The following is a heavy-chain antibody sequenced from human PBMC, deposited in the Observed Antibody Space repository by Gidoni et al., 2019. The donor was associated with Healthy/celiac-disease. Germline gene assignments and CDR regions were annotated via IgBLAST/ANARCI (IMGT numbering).Heavy chain of an antibody. D-gene: IGHD3-22*01. CDR3: AREYYDSSGYSSFDY. J-gene: IGHJ4*02. CDR2: IYYSGST. Sequence: QVQLQESGPGLVKPSQTLSLTCAVSGGSIRSGGYSWSWIRQPPGKGLEWIGYIYYSGSTYYNPSLKSRVTISVDTSKNQFSLKLSSVTAADTAVYYCAREYYDSSGYSSFDYWGQGTLVTVSS. V-gene: IGHV4-30-4*07. CDR1: GGSIRSGGYS.